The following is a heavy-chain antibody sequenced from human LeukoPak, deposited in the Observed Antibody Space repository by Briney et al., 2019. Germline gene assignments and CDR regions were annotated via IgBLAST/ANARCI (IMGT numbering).Heavy chain of an antibody. Sequence: SVKVSCKASGYTFTGYYMHWVRQAPGQGLEWMGGIIPIFGTANYAQKFQGRVTITADKSTSTAYMELSSLRSEDAAVYYCASQLGSSSFYYYYYMDVWGKGTTVTVSS. CDR1: GYTFTGYY. V-gene: IGHV1-69*06. D-gene: IGHD6-6*01. CDR2: IIPIFGTA. J-gene: IGHJ6*03. CDR3: ASQLGSSSFYYYYYMDV.